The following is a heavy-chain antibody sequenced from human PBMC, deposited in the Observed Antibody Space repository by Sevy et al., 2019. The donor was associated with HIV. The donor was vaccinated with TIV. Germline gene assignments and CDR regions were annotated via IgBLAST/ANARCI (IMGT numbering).Heavy chain of an antibody. J-gene: IGHJ4*02. CDR2: LNPNSGGT. D-gene: IGHD3-22*01. Sequence: ASVKVSCKASGYTFTGYYMHWVRQAPGQGLEWMGWLNPNSGGTNYAQKFQGRVTMTRDKSISTAYMELSRLRSDDTAVYYCARSGDDSSGYYGGYFDYWGQGTLVTVSS. CDR1: GYTFTGYY. CDR3: ARSGDDSSGYYGGYFDY. V-gene: IGHV1-2*02.